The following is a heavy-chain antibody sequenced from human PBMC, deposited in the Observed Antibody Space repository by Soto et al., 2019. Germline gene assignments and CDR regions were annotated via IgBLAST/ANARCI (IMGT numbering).Heavy chain of an antibody. D-gene: IGHD2-21*02. CDR2: IYYSWST. CDR1: GGSISSGCYY. CDR3: APFCRGDCHHCMDV. V-gene: IGHV4-31*03. J-gene: IGHJ6*02. Sequence: QVQLQESGPGLVKPSQTLSLTCTVSGGSISSGCYYWSWIRQHTGKGLESIGYIYYSWSTYYNPSLQSRLTISLDTSKNQFSLKLSSETSMDTTVDYCAPFCRGDCHHCMDVLGQGTTVTVSS.